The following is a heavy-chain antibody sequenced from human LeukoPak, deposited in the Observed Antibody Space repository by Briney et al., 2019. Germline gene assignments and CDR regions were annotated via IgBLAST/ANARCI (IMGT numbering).Heavy chain of an antibody. V-gene: IGHV3-11*01. J-gene: IGHJ4*02. CDR1: GFTFSDYY. Sequence: GGSLRLSCAASGFTFSDYYMSWIRQAPGKGLEWVSYISSSGSTIYYADSVKGRFTISRDNSKNTLYLQMNSLRAEDTAVYYCAKDLDSGSYSEGFDYWGQGTLVTVSS. D-gene: IGHD1-26*01. CDR2: ISSSGSTI. CDR3: AKDLDSGSYSEGFDY.